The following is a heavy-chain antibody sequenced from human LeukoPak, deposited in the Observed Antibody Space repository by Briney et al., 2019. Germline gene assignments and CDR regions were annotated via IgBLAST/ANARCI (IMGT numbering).Heavy chain of an antibody. Sequence: SETLSLTCAVYGGSFSGYYWSWIRQPPGKGLEWIGEINHSGSTNYNPSLKRRVTISVDRSKNQFSLKLSCVTAADTAVYYCARNYGAFDIWGQGTMVTVSS. CDR2: INHSGST. J-gene: IGHJ3*02. CDR1: GGSFSGYY. V-gene: IGHV4-34*01. D-gene: IGHD4-17*01. CDR3: ARNYGAFDI.